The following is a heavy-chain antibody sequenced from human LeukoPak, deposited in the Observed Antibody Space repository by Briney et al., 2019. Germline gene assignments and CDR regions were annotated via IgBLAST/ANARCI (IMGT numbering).Heavy chain of an antibody. CDR2: IYTGGST. J-gene: IGHJ4*02. CDR3: ARECTRYYDILTGLGY. CDR1: GFTVSSNY. D-gene: IGHD3-9*01. Sequence: PGGSLRLSCAASGFTVSSNYMSWVRQAPGKGLEWVSVIYTGGSTYYADSVKGRFTISRDNSKNTLFLQMNSLRAEDTAVYYCARECTRYYDILTGLGYWGQGTLVTVSS. V-gene: IGHV3-53*01.